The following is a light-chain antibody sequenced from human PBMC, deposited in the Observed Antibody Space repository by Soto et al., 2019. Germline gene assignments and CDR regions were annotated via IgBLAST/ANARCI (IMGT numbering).Light chain of an antibody. Sequence: QSVLTQPPSASGSPGQSVTVSCAGTSRDVGAYSSVAWYQQHPGKAPKLIIYEVTKRPSGVPDRFSGARSGNTAFLTVSGLQADDEADYYCSAHAGSNNYVFGTEPKVTVL. CDR2: EVT. CDR1: SRDVGAYSS. J-gene: IGLJ1*01. CDR3: SAHAGSNNYV. V-gene: IGLV2-8*01.